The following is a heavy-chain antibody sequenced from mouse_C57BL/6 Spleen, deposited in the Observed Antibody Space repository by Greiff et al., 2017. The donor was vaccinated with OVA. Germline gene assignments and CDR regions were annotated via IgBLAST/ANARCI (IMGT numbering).Heavy chain of an antibody. CDR1: GFNIKDDY. D-gene: IGHD4-1*01. V-gene: IGHV14-4*01. CDR3: TRRLGRGYWYFDV. CDR2: IDPENGDT. Sequence: EVQLQQSGAELVRPGASVKLSCTASGFNIKDDYMHWVKQRPEQGLEWIGWIDPENGDTEYASKFQGKATITADTSSNTAYLQLSSLTSEDTAVYYCTRRLGRGYWYFDVWGTGTTVTVSS. J-gene: IGHJ1*03.